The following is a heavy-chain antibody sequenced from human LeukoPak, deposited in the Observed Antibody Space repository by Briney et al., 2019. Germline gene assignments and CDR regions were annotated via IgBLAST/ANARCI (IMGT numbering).Heavy chain of an antibody. V-gene: IGHV1-18*01. CDR1: GYTFTSYG. J-gene: IGHJ4*02. CDR3: ARDVVVVVAATQTFDY. D-gene: IGHD2-15*01. Sequence: ASVKVSCKASGYTFTSYGISWVRQAPGQGLEWMGWISAYNGNTNYARKLQGRVTMTTDTSTSTAYMELRSLRSDDTAVYYCARDVVVVVAATQTFDYWGQGTLVTVSS. CDR2: ISAYNGNT.